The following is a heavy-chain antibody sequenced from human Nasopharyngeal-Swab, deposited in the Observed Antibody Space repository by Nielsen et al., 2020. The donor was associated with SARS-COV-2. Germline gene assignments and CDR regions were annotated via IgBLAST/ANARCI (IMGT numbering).Heavy chain of an antibody. CDR3: ARAGRGSSSWYVMDYYYGMDV. J-gene: IGHJ6*02. D-gene: IGHD6-13*01. Sequence: WVRQAPGQGLEWMGCINTNTGHPTYAQGFTGRFVFSLDTSVSTAYLQISSLKAEDTAVYNCARAGRGSSSWYVMDYYYGMDVWGQGTTVTVSS. V-gene: IGHV7-4-1*02. CDR2: INTNTGHP.